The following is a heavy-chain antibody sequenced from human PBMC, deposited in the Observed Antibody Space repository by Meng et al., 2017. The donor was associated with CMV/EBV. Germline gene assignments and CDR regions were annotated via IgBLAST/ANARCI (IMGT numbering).Heavy chain of an antibody. CDR1: GYTFTSYG. CDR3: ARDFGQLRFLEWLSRTWFDP. Sequence: ASVKVSCKASGYTFTSYGISWVRQAPGQGLEWMEWISAYNGNTNYAQKLQGRVTMTTDTSTSTAYMELRSLRSDDTAVYYCARDFGQLRFLEWLSRTWFDPWGQGTLVTVSS. CDR2: ISAYNGNT. J-gene: IGHJ5*02. V-gene: IGHV1-18*01. D-gene: IGHD3-3*01.